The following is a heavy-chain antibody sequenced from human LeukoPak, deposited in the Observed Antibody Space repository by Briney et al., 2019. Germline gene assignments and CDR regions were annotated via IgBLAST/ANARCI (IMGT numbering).Heavy chain of an antibody. CDR1: GFTFSDYY. Sequence: GGPLRLSCAASGFTFSDYYMSWVRQAPGKGLEWVSYISSSNSTAYYSDSVKGRFTISRDNAENSLYLQMNSLRAEDTAIYYCARDLSVGAKPDLGFDYWGQGTLVTVSS. D-gene: IGHD1-26*01. CDR3: ARDLSVGAKPDLGFDY. CDR2: ISSSNSTA. V-gene: IGHV3-11*04. J-gene: IGHJ4*02.